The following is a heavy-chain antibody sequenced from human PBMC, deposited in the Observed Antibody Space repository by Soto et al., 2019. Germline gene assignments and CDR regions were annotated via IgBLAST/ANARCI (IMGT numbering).Heavy chain of an antibody. V-gene: IGHV3-30-3*01. D-gene: IGHD6-19*01. Sequence: QLQLVESGGGVVQPEKSLRLSCEASGFTFSAFDMNWVRQSPGKGLEWVATSSYDGDTKYYANSVKGRFTISRDNSRNTLDLHMNSLRVEDTAMYYCTRDWSAVIGTPFDLWGQGTMVVVSS. CDR1: GFTFSAFD. J-gene: IGHJ3*01. CDR3: TRDWSAVIGTPFDL. CDR2: SSYDGDTK.